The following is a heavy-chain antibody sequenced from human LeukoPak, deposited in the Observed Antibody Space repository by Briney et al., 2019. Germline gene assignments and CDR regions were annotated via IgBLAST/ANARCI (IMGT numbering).Heavy chain of an antibody. D-gene: IGHD2-2*01. Sequence: ASVKVSCKASGYTFTSYGISWVRQAPGQGLEWMGWISAYNGNTNYAQKLQGRVTMTTDTSTSTAYMELSRLRSDDTAVYYCARGYCSSTSCHQPYYYYGMDVWGQGTTVTVSS. CDR2: ISAYNGNT. J-gene: IGHJ6*02. CDR1: GYTFTSYG. V-gene: IGHV1-18*01. CDR3: ARGYCSSTSCHQPYYYYGMDV.